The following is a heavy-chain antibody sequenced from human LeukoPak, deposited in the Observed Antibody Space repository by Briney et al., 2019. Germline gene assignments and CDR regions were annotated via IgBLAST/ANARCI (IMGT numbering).Heavy chain of an antibody. D-gene: IGHD3-22*01. CDR3: ATPRYDSSGYYLDY. CDR1: GYTFTGYY. CDR2: INPNSGGT. J-gene: IGHJ4*02. V-gene: IGHV1-2*02. Sequence: ASVKVSCKASGYTFTGYYMHWVRQAPGQGLEWMGWINPNSGGTNYAQKFQGRVTMTRDTSISTAYMELSRLRSDDTAVYHCATPRYDSSGYYLDYWGQGTLVTVSS.